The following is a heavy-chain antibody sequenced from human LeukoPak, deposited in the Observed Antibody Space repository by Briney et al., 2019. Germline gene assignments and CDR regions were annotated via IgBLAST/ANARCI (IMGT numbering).Heavy chain of an antibody. CDR1: GFTFSSYW. V-gene: IGHV3-30*02. CDR2: VWYDGSHT. Sequence: GGSLRLSCAASGFTFSSYWMSWVRQAPGKGLEWVAFVWYDGSHTLHADSVKGRFIISRDNSKSTVFLQMNSLRVEDTGVYFCAKDGVATVTTPFYSDHWGQGSLVTVSS. D-gene: IGHD4-17*01. J-gene: IGHJ4*02. CDR3: AKDGVATVTTPFYSDH.